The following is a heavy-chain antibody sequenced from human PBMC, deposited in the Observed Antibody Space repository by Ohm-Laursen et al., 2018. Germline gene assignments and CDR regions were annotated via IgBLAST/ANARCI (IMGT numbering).Heavy chain of an antibody. V-gene: IGHV4-59*01. CDR1: GGSISNYY. D-gene: IGHD1-7*01. CDR2: IYYSGSI. Sequence: GTLSLTCTVSGGSISNYYWSWIRQSPGKGLEWIRYIYYSGSINYNPSLKRRVTISVDTSKNQFSLKLTSVTAADTAVYYCARDTGTYVGRMNWFDPWGQGTLVSVSS. CDR3: ARDTGTYVGRMNWFDP. J-gene: IGHJ5*02.